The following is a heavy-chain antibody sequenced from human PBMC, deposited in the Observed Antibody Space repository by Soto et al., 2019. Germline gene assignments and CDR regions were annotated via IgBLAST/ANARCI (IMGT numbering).Heavy chain of an antibody. V-gene: IGHV3-30*02. D-gene: IGHD2-15*01. CDR2: IPYDSSNK. J-gene: IGHJ4*02. CDR1: GFTFSYD. CDR3: AKLVIGYCSGNTCDDY. Sequence: VQLLESGGGLIQPGGSLRLSCAASGFTFSYDIHWLRQAPGKGLEWVAYIPYDSSNKFYGDSVKGRFTISRDNSKNTQCLQMTSLRAEDTAVYYCAKLVIGYCSGNTCDDYWGQGTLVAVS.